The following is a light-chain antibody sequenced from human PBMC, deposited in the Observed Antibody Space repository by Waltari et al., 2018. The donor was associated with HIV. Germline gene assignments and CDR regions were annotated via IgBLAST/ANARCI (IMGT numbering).Light chain of an antibody. CDR2: EVT. V-gene: IGLV2-14*01. Sequence: QSALTQPASVSGSPGQSITISCTGTSSDVGGYNYVSWSQQHPGKAPKLMIYEVTNRPSGGSNRFSVSKSGNTASLTISGLQAEDEADYYCSSYTSSSTLSRVFGGGTKLTVL. J-gene: IGLJ2*01. CDR3: SSYTSSSTLSRV. CDR1: SSDVGGYNY.